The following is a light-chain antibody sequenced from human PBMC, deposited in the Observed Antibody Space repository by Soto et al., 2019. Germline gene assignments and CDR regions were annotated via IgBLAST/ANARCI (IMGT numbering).Light chain of an antibody. Sequence: EIVMTQSPATLSVSPGERATLSCRASQSVNIYLAWYQQKPGQAPRLLIFGASSRATGIPARFSGSGSGTEFNLTISSLQSEDFADYFCHQYDDWLRLTFGGGTKVEIK. J-gene: IGKJ4*01. V-gene: IGKV3D-15*01. CDR1: QSVNIY. CDR2: GAS. CDR3: HQYDDWLRLT.